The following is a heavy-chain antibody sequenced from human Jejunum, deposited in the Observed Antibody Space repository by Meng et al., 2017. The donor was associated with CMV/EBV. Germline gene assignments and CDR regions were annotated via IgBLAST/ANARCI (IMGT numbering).Heavy chain of an antibody. CDR3: ARAPIRASRHNFFDP. CDR1: DYSSSSSSYY. V-gene: IGHV4-39*07. D-gene: IGHD1-14*01. J-gene: IGHJ5*02. CDR2: IYSNGNT. Sequence: QLQLQERGPGLVKPCGTLSLTGSVSDYSSSSSSYYWGWIRQPPGKGLEWIGSIYSNGNTYYNPSLKTRVSISADTSKNQFSLNVNSLTAADTAVYYCARAPIRASRHNFFDPWGQGTLVTVSS.